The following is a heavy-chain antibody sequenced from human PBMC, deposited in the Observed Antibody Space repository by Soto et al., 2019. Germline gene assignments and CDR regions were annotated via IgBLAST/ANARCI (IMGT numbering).Heavy chain of an antibody. V-gene: IGHV1-69*13. J-gene: IGHJ3*02. CDR3: ARDPHYYGSGSYYSASDAFDI. D-gene: IGHD3-10*01. CDR1: GGTFSSYA. CDR2: IIPIFGTA. Sequence: ASVKVSCKASGGTFSSYAISWVRQAPGQGLEWMGGIIPIFGTANYAQKFQGRVTITADESTSTAYMELSSLRSEDTAVYYCARDPHYYGSGSYYSASDAFDIWGQGTMVTVS.